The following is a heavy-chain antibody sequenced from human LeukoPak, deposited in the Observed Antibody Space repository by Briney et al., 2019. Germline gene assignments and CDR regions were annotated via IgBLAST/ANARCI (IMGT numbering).Heavy chain of an antibody. CDR2: INHSGST. Sequence: SETLSLTCAVYGGSFSGCYWSWIRQPPGKGLEWIGEINHSGSTNYNPSLKSRVTISVDTSKNQFSLKLSSVTAADTAVYYCARLGGYSYGYVPHWGQGTLVTVSS. CDR1: GGSFSGCY. D-gene: IGHD5-18*01. CDR3: ARLGGYSYGYVPH. V-gene: IGHV4-34*01. J-gene: IGHJ4*02.